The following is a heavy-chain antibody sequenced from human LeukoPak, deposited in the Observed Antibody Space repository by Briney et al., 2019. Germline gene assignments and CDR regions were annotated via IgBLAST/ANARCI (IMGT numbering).Heavy chain of an antibody. J-gene: IGHJ6*03. CDR3: ATSSGTSVAANYYLDV. CDR1: GGSISSGGYY. Sequence: KASQTLSLTCTVSGGSISSGGYYWSWIRQPPGKGLEGIGYIYHSGSTYYNPSLKSRVTISVGTSKNQFSLKLSSVTAADTAVYYCATSSGTSVAANYYLDVWGKGTTVTVSS. CDR2: IYHSGST. D-gene: IGHD5/OR15-5a*01. V-gene: IGHV4-30-2*02.